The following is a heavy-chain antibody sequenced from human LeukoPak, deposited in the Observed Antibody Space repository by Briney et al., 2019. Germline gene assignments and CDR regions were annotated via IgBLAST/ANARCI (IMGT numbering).Heavy chain of an antibody. CDR1: GGSFSGYY. D-gene: IGHD1-26*01. CDR3: ARGRRGGIVGATNGEIFDY. CDR2: INHSGST. Sequence: SETLSLTCAVYGGSFSGYYWSWIRQPPGKGLEWIGEINHSGSTNYNPSLKSRVTISVDTSKNQFSLKLSSVTAADTAVYYCARGRRGGIVGATNGEIFDYWGQGTLVTVSS. V-gene: IGHV4-34*01. J-gene: IGHJ4*02.